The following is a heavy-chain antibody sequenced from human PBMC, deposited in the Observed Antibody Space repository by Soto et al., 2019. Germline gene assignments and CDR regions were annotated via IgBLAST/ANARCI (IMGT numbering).Heavy chain of an antibody. CDR2: ITVNRIT. V-gene: IGHV4-4*07. CDR3: ARESGENWNYEAH. CDR1: GAYVSDFS. D-gene: IGHD1-7*01. J-gene: IGHJ1*01. Sequence: QVQQLESGPGLVKHWDTLSLTCTVSGAYVSDFSWSWIRQPAGKGLEWIGRITVNRITQYPPSFRSRVTRAMDTARNQCSLNLPSATAADTALYYCARESGENWNYEAHWGQGTQVTFSS.